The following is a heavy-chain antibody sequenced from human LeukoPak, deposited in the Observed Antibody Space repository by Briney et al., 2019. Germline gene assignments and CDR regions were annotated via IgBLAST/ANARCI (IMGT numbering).Heavy chain of an antibody. V-gene: IGHV4-59*01. CDR2: IYYSGST. CDR1: GGSISSYY. J-gene: IGHJ4*02. Sequence: PSETLSLTCTVSGGSISSYYWSWIRQPPGKGLEWIGYIYYSGSTNYNPSLKSRVTISVDTSKNQFSLKLSSVTAADTAVYYCARVRSYRGSYYFDDWGQGTLVTVSS. D-gene: IGHD1-26*01. CDR3: ARVRSYRGSYYFDD.